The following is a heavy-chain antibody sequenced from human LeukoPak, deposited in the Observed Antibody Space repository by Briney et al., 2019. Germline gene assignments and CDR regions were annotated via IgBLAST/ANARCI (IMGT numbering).Heavy chain of an antibody. CDR2: INPSGGST. J-gene: IGHJ4*02. V-gene: IGHV1-46*01. CDR3: ARDAETSGCLNY. D-gene: IGHD6-19*01. Sequence: ASVKVSCKASGYTFTGYYMHWVRQAPGQGLEWMGIINPSGGSTSYAQKFQGRVTMTRDMSTSTVYMELSSLRSEDTAVYYCARDAETSGCLNYWGQGTLVTVSS. CDR1: GYTFTGYY.